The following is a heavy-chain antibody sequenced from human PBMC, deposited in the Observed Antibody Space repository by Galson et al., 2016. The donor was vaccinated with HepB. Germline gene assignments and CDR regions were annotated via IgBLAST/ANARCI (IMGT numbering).Heavy chain of an antibody. CDR3: ATGLTTFEH. D-gene: IGHD4-11*01. J-gene: IGHJ4*02. Sequence: SLRLSCAPPGFIFTTYAMNWVRQAPGKGLEWISYIDNSGGAIYYTDSVRGRFTISGDNAKNSLYLQMNSLRDEDTAVYYCATGLTTFEHWGQGTLVTVSS. CDR2: IDNSGGAI. CDR1: GFIFTTYA. V-gene: IGHV3-48*02.